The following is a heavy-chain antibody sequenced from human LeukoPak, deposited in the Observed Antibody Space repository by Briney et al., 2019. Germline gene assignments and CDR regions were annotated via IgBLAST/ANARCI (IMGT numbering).Heavy chain of an antibody. CDR2: ICAYNGIR. Sequence: ASVKVSCKASGYTFTSYGISWVRQAPGQGLEWIGWICAYNGIRNYAQKLQGRVTMTTDTSTSTAYMELRSLRSDDTAVYYCARCLSPTSYYYGSGSSMNLPGYWGQGTLVTVSS. CDR1: GYTFTSYG. V-gene: IGHV1-18*01. D-gene: IGHD3-10*01. CDR3: ARCLSPTSYYYGSGSSMNLPGY. J-gene: IGHJ4*02.